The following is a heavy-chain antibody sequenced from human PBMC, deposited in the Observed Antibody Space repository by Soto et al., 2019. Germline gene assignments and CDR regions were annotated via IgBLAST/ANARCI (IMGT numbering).Heavy chain of an antibody. CDR3: ARQPCSGCRWIDP. CDR1: GFTFSDYY. Sequence: QVQLVESGGGLVKPGGSLRLSCAASGFTFSDYYMSWIRQAPGKGLEWVSYISSSGSTIYYTASVKGRFTISRDNANNSLYLQMNSRRAEDTAVYYWARQPCSGCRWIDPWGQGTLVTVSS. J-gene: IGHJ5*02. CDR2: ISSSGSTI. D-gene: IGHD6-25*01. V-gene: IGHV3-11*01.